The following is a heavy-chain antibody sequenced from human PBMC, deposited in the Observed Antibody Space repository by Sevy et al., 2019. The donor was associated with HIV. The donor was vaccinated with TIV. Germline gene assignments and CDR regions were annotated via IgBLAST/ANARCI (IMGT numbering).Heavy chain of an antibody. J-gene: IGHJ3*02. V-gene: IGHV4-39*01. D-gene: IGHD3-22*01. CDR2: IYYSGST. CDR1: GGSISSSSYY. Sequence: SETLSLTCTVSGGSISSSSYYWGWIRQPPGKGLEWIGGIYYSGSTYYNPSLKSRVTISVDTSKNQFSLKLSSVTAADTAVYYCARRTSSGQGAFDIWGQGTMVTVSS. CDR3: ARRTSSGQGAFDI.